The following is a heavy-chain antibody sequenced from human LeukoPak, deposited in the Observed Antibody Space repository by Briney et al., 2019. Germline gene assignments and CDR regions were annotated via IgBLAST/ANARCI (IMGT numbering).Heavy chain of an antibody. CDR2: ISGSGGST. CDR1: GFTFNNYA. CDR3: AKDAYNSRDHVDYFDY. J-gene: IGHJ4*02. D-gene: IGHD5-24*01. Sequence: PGGSLRLSCAASGFTFNNYAMTWVRQAPGKGLEWVSYISGSGGSTYYADSVKGRFTISRDNSKNTLYLQMNSLRAEDTAVYYCAKDAYNSRDHVDYFDYWGQGTLVIVSS. V-gene: IGHV3-23*01.